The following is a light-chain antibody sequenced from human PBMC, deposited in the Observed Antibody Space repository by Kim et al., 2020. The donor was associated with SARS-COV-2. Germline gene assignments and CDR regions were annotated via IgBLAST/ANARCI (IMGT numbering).Light chain of an antibody. CDR1: QSGSGN. Sequence: VVQWERATFSSRDRQSGSGNIAWYKQKHGQAHRLLIYGETTRATGIPARYSGSGSGTEFTLTINSLQSKDFAVYYGQQYNNWPQYSFGQGTKLEI. J-gene: IGKJ2*03. CDR2: GET. CDR3: QQYNNWPQYS. V-gene: IGKV3-15*01.